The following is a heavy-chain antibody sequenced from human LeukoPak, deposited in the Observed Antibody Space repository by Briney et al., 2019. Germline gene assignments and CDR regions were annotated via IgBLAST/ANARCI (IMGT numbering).Heavy chain of an antibody. CDR3: ARGVATDY. CDR1: GYTFINYD. Sequence: ASVKVSCKASGYTFINYDINWVRQATGRGLEWMGWMNPDSGNTVYAQKFQGRVTFTRTTSISTAYMELSSLRSEDTAVYYCARGVATDYWGQGTLVTVSS. V-gene: IGHV1-8*01. J-gene: IGHJ4*02. CDR2: MNPDSGNT. D-gene: IGHD5-12*01.